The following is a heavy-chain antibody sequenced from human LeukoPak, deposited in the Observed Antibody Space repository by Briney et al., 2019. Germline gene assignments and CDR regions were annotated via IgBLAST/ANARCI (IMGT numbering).Heavy chain of an antibody. CDR2: ISSSSSYI. Sequence: PGGSLRLSCAASGFTFSSYAMSWVRQAPGKGLEWVSSISSSSSYIYYADSVKGRFTISRDNAKNSLYLQMNSLRAEDTAVYYCARDAQVLRFLEWLHYNWFDPWGQGTLVTVSS. CDR3: ARDAQVLRFLEWLHYNWFDP. D-gene: IGHD3-3*01. J-gene: IGHJ5*02. CDR1: GFTFSSYA. V-gene: IGHV3-21*01.